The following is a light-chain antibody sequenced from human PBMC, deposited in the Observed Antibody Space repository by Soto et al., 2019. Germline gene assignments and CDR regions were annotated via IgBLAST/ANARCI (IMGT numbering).Light chain of an antibody. Sequence: EIVLTQSPATLSLSPGERATLSCRASQSVSSYLSWYQQKPGQAPRLLISDASNRATGIPARFTGSGSGTDFTLTISSLEAEDFAVYYCQQRANWLWTFGQGTKVEIK. CDR2: DAS. V-gene: IGKV3-11*01. J-gene: IGKJ1*01. CDR3: QQRANWLWT. CDR1: QSVSSY.